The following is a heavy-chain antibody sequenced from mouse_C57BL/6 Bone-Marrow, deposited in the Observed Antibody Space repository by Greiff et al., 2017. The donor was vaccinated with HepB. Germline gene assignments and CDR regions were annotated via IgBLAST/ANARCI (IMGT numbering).Heavy chain of an antibody. CDR1: GFNIKHPY. V-gene: IGHV14-3*01. Sequence: EVQLQQSVAELVRPGASVKLSCTASGFNIKHPYMHWVTPRPEQCLEWIGRIDPANGNTKYAPKFPGTATITADTSSNTAYLQLSSLTSDDTALYYWARSTSSDFFAYWGHGTRVTVSA. CDR2: IDPANGNT. D-gene: IGHD3-2*02. J-gene: IGHJ3*01. CDR3: ARSTSSDFFAY.